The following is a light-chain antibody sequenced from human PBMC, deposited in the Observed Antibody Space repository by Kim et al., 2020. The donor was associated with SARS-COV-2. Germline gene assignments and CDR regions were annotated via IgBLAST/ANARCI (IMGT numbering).Light chain of an antibody. CDR2: YDS. J-gene: IGLJ3*02. CDR1: NIGSKS. CDR3: QVWDSLSDHLV. Sequence: SYELTQPPSVSVAPGKTARITCGGNNIGSKSVHWYQQKPGQAPVLVIYYDSDRPSGIPERFSGSNSGNTATLTISRVEAGDEADYYCQVWDSLSDHLVFG. V-gene: IGLV3-21*04.